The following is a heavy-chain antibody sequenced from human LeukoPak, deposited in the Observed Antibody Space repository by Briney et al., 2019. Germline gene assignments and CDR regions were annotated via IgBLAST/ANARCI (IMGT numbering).Heavy chain of an antibody. V-gene: IGHV3-7*02. J-gene: IGHJ3*02. CDR2: ISPDASVK. D-gene: IGHD5-24*01. Sequence: GSLRLSCVASGFPIRSYWLSWVRQAPGKGLEWVASISPDASVKHYVDSVKGRFTISRDNAENSLSLQMGSLRAEDTALYYCARLLGMVTTFDIWGQGTVVTVSS. CDR1: GFPIRSYW. CDR3: ARLLGMVTTFDI.